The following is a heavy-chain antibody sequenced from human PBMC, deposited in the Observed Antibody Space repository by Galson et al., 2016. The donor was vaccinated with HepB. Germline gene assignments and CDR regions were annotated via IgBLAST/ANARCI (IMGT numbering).Heavy chain of an antibody. CDR2: IYPGDSDT. V-gene: IGHV5-51*01. J-gene: IGHJ4*02. CDR1: GYSFTSYW. CDR3: ARTCYYDSSRFLAGYFFDY. D-gene: IGHD3-22*01. Sequence: QSGAEVKKPGESLKISCKASGYSFTSYWIGWVRQMPGKGLEWMGIIYPGDSDTRYSPSFQGQVTISADKSISTAYLQWSSLKASDTAMFYCARTCYYDSSRFLAGYFFDYWGQGTLVTVSS.